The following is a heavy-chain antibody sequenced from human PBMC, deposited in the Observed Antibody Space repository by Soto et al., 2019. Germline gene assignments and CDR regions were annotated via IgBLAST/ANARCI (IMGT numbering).Heavy chain of an antibody. CDR1: GFTFNNYG. CDR3: AKSLHVGELFPPFDY. D-gene: IGHD3-16*01. Sequence: QVQLVESGGGVVQPGRSLRLSCAASGFTFNNYGMHWVRQAPGKGLEWVAVISYDGGNKFYADSVKGRFTISRDNSRNTFYLQMNSLRPEDTAVYYCAKSLHVGELFPPFDYWGQGTLVTVSS. V-gene: IGHV3-30*18. J-gene: IGHJ4*02. CDR2: ISYDGGNK.